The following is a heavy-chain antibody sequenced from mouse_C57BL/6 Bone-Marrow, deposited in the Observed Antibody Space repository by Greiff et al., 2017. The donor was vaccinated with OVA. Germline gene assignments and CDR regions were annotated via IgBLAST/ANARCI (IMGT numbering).Heavy chain of an antibody. CDR1: GYSITRGYY. J-gene: IGHJ3*01. CDR3: ASRESWFAY. Sequence: ESGPGLVKPSQSLSLTCSVTGYSITRGYYWNWIRQFPGNKLEWIVYISYHGSHNSHPSLQNRISITRDTSKNQCFLKLNSVTTEDTATYYCASRESWFAYWGQGTLVTVSA. V-gene: IGHV3-6*01. D-gene: IGHD3-1*01. CDR2: ISYHGSH.